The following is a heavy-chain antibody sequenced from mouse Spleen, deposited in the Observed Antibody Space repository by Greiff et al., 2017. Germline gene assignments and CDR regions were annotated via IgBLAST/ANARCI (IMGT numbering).Heavy chain of an antibody. CDR3: ARGDRYYYGGSFDY. CDR2: INPYNGGT. D-gene: IGHD1-1*01. Sequence: EVQLKESGPVLVKPGASVKMSCKASGYTSTDYYMNWVKQSHGKSLEWIGVINPYNGGTSYNQKFKGKATLTVDKSSSTAYMELNSLTSEDSAVYFFARGDRYYYGGSFDYWGQGTTLTVSS. CDR1: GYTSTDYY. V-gene: IGHV1-19*01. J-gene: IGHJ2*01.